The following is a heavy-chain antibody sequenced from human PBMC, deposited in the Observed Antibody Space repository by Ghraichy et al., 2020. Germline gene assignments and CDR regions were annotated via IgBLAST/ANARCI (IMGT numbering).Heavy chain of an antibody. V-gene: IGHV3-9*01. D-gene: IGHD3-10*01. CDR1: GFTFDDYA. CDR2: ISWNSGSI. J-gene: IGHJ1*01. CDR3: AKDLPTGSGYEKKPAEYFQH. Sequence: GGSLRLSCAASGFTFDDYAMHWVRQAPGKGLEWVSGISWNSGSIGYADSVKGRFTISRDNAKNSLYLQMNSLRAEDTALYYCAKDLPTGSGYEKKPAEYFQHWGQGTLVTVSS.